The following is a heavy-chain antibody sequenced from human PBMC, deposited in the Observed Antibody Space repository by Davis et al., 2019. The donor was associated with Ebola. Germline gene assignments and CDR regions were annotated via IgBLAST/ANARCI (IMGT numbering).Heavy chain of an antibody. CDR3: AKAELYYPYGMDV. J-gene: IGHJ6*02. Sequence: GESLKISCSASGFTFSSYAMHWVRQAPGKGLEYVSAISSNGGSTYYADSVKGRFTISRDNSKNTLYLQMNSLRAEDTAVYYCAKAELYYPYGMDVWGQGTTVTVSS. D-gene: IGHD3-10*01. V-gene: IGHV3-64*04. CDR2: ISSNGGST. CDR1: GFTFSSYA.